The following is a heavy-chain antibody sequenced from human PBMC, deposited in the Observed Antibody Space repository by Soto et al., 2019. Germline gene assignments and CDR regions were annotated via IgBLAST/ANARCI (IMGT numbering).Heavy chain of an antibody. D-gene: IGHD3-22*01. V-gene: IGHV4-4*07. CDR2: VFSSGTT. CDR3: ARVGDSGYYWYFDY. CDR1: GDSITSYY. J-gene: IGHJ4*02. Sequence: TSETLSLTCTVSGDSITSYYWTWIRQAAGKRLECIGRVFSSGTTNYNPSLKSRVTMSVDTSKNQLSLKLTSVTAADTAVYYFARVGDSGYYWYFDYWGQGALVTVSS.